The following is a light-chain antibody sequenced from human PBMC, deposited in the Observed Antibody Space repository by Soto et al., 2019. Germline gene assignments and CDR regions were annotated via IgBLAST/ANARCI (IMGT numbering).Light chain of an antibody. J-gene: IGKJ2*01. CDR1: QSVSSSY. CDR3: QQYRDSPYT. V-gene: IGKV3-20*01. CDR2: GAS. Sequence: DIVLTQSPGTLSLSPGERATLSCTASQSVSSSYLAWYQQKPGQAPRLLIYGASSRATGIPDRFSGSGSGTDFTLTISRLEPEDFAVYYCQQYRDSPYTFGQGTKLEIK.